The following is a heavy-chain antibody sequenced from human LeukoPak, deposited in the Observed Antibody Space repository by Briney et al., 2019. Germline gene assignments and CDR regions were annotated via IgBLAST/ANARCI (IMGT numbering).Heavy chain of an antibody. D-gene: IGHD1-14*01. CDR2: ISAYNGYT. Sequence: ASVKVSCKASGYTFTGYYMHWVRQAPGQGLEWMGWISAYNGYTNYAQKLQGRVTMTTDTSTSTAYMELRSLRSDDTAVYYCARPAPELDYWGQGTLVTVSS. V-gene: IGHV1-18*04. CDR1: GYTFTGYY. J-gene: IGHJ4*02. CDR3: ARPAPELDY.